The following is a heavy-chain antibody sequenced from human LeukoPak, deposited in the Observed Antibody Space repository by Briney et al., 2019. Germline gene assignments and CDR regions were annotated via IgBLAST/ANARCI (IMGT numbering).Heavy chain of an antibody. J-gene: IGHJ5*02. CDR1: GYTFTSYG. V-gene: IGHV1-18*01. Sequence: GASVKVSCKASGYTFTSYGFSWVRQAPGQGLEWMGWISAYNGNTNYAQKFQGRVTMTTDTSTSTAYMELRSLRSDDTAVYYCARKARIVASSWWFDPWGQGTLVTVSS. CDR2: ISAYNGNT. D-gene: IGHD6-25*01. CDR3: ARKARIVASSWWFDP.